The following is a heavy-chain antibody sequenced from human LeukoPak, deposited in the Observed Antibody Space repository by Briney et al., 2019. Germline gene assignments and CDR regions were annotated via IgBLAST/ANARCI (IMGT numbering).Heavy chain of an antibody. CDR1: GFTFSTFA. D-gene: IGHD5-24*01. V-gene: IGHV3-23*01. CDR3: AMKAVPRPRLHDAFDF. Sequence: GGSLRLSCEASGFTFSTFAMIWVRQPPGKGLEWVSSIFPSGGEIHYADSVRGRFTISRDNSKSTLSLQMNSLRADDTAVYYCAMKAVPRPRLHDAFDFWGQGTVVSVSS. CDR2: IFPSGGEI. J-gene: IGHJ3*01.